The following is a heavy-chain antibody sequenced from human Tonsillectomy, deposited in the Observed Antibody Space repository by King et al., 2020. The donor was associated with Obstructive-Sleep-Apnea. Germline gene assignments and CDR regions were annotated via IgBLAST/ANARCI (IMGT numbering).Heavy chain of an antibody. Sequence: LQLQESGPGLVKPSETLSLTCTVSGGSISSSSYYWGWSRQPPGKGLEGIGSIYYSWSTYYNPSLKSRVTISVETSKNQFSLKLSSVTAADTAVYYCVITMVRGVLPFFDYWGQGTLVTVSS. D-gene: IGHD3-10*01. J-gene: IGHJ4*02. CDR1: GGSISSSSYY. CDR3: VITMVRGVLPFFDY. CDR2: IYYSWST. V-gene: IGHV4-39*07.